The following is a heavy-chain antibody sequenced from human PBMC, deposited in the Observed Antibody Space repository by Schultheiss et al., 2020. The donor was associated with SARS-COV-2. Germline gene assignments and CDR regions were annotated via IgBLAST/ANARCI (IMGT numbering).Heavy chain of an antibody. J-gene: IGHJ4*02. Sequence: GGSLRLSCVGSGFSFSTNYMNWVRQAPGKGLEWVSTIYAGGSTYYADSVEGRFTISRDNSRNTVYLQMNSLRAEDTAVYYCAKGLVMALFDYWGQGIMVTVSS. CDR1: GFSFSTNY. D-gene: IGHD3-16*01. V-gene: IGHV3-53*01. CDR3: AKGLVMALFDY. CDR2: IYAGGST.